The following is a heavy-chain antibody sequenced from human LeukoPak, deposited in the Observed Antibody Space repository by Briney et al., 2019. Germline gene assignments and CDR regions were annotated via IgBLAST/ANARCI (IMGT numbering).Heavy chain of an antibody. CDR2: IYYSGST. V-gene: IGHV4-31*03. CDR1: GGSISGGGYY. Sequence: PSETLSLTCTVSGGSISGGGYYWSWIRQHPGKGLEWIGYIYYSGSTYYNPSLKSRVTTSVDTSKNQFSLKLSSVTAADTAVYYCARERDGDQDYWGQGTLVTVSS. CDR3: ARERDGDQDY. J-gene: IGHJ4*02. D-gene: IGHD4-17*01.